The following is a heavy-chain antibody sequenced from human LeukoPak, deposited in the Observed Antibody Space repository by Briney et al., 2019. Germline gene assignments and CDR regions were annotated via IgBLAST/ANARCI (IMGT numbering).Heavy chain of an antibody. CDR1: GGTISSGDYY. Sequence: SQTLSLTCTVSGGTISSGDYYWSWLRQPPGQGLEWIGYIYYSRSTYYNPSLKSRVTISVNTSKNQFSLKLSPVTAADTAVYYCARVKLGTIDYWGQGTLVTVSS. CDR3: ARVKLGTIDY. V-gene: IGHV4-30-4*08. D-gene: IGHD7-27*01. CDR2: IYYSRST. J-gene: IGHJ4*02.